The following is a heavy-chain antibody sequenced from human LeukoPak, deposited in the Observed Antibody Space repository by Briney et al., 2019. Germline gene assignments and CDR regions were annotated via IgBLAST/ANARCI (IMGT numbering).Heavy chain of an antibody. J-gene: IGHJ4*02. CDR3: ATVAVYSSGWPLKYYFDY. V-gene: IGHV1-3*01. Sequence: ASVKVSCKTSGFTFTTYTMHWVRQAPGQRLEWMGWINAANGNTQYSQKFQGRVTMTEDTSTDTAYMELSSLRSEDTAVYYCATVAVYSSGWPLKYYFDYWGQGTLVTVSS. D-gene: IGHD6-19*01. CDR2: INAANGNT. CDR1: GFTFTTYT.